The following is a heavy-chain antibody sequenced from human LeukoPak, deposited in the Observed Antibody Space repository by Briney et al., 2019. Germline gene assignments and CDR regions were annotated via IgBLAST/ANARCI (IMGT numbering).Heavy chain of an antibody. J-gene: IGHJ3*02. CDR2: ISSSSSYI. V-gene: IGHV3-21*01. CDR1: GFTFSSYS. Sequence: GGSLRLSCAASGFTFSSYSMNWVRQAPGKGLEWVSSISSSSSYIYYADSVKGRFTLSRDNAKNTLYLQMSSLRSEDTAVYYCARTYGSAADACDIWGQGTMVTVSS. D-gene: IGHD6-25*01. CDR3: ARTYGSAADACDI.